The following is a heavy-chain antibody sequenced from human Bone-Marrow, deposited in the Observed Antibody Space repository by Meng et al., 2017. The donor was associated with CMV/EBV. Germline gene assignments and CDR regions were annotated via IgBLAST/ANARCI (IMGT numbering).Heavy chain of an antibody. J-gene: IGHJ6*02. V-gene: IGHV1-2*02. CDR1: GYTFTDYN. Sequence: ASVKVSCKASGYTFTDYNIYWVRQAPGQGPEWMGWINPKSGGPIYAQKFQGRVTMTADTSIRTAYMELRSLRSDDTAVYYCARDSPRSGWYYYYYGMDVWGQGTTVTVSS. CDR3: ARDSPRSGWYYYYYGMDV. D-gene: IGHD6-19*01. CDR2: INPKSGGP.